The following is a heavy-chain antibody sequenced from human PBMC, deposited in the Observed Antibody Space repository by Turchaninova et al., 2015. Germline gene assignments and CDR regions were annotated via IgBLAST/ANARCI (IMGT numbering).Heavy chain of an antibody. J-gene: IGHJ4*02. CDR3: ARRYYDILTGYYGAFDY. D-gene: IGHD3-9*01. CDR1: GGPVSRGW. V-gene: IGHV3-7*01. CDR2: RKREGSEK. Sequence: VQSVGFGGGVVQSGGVQRRSWVGSGGPVSRGWVGGGCQATGKGLEWVTNRKREGSEKDDVDAVKGQFTISRDNANNSLYLQINSLRAEDTAVYYCARRYYDILTGYYGAFDYWGQGTLVTVSS.